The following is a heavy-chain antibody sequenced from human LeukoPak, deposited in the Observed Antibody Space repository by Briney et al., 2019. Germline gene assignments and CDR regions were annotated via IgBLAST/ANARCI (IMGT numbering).Heavy chain of an antibody. CDR3: ARAGGHSWFDP. D-gene: IGHD2-21*01. CDR1: GYSFNGKY. V-gene: IGHV1-2*02. Sequence: ASVKVSCKASGYSFNGKYLHWVRQAPGQGLEWMGSINPNSGGTNYAQKFQGRVTMTTDTSMSTAYMELSRLTSDDTAVYYCARAGGHSWFDPWGQGTLVAVSS. J-gene: IGHJ5*02. CDR2: INPNSGGT.